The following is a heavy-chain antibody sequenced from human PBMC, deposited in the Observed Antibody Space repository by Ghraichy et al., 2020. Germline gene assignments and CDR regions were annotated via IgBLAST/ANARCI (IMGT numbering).Heavy chain of an antibody. V-gene: IGHV4-34*01. Sequence: SETLSLTCAVYNGSFNGYYWSWIRQPPGKGLKWIGEIDHSGDTYYNPSLRSRVTLSADTSKSQFSLKVTSLTAADTAVYYCARVKWRGDPFPYYGLDIWGQGTAVTVSS. CDR3: ARVKWRGDPFPYYGLDI. CDR2: IDHSGDT. CDR1: NGSFNGYY. J-gene: IGHJ6*02. D-gene: IGHD3-16*01.